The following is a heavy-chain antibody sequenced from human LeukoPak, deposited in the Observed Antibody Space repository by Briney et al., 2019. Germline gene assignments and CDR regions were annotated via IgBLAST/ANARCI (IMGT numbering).Heavy chain of an antibody. CDR3: ARGDDSNYYYYGMDV. V-gene: IGHV4-34*01. CDR2: INHSGST. D-gene: IGHD4-11*01. Sequence: PSETLSLTCAVYGGSFSGYYWSWIRQPPGKGLEWIGEINHSGSTNYNPSLKSRVTISVDTSKNQFSLKPSSVTAADTAVYYCARGDDSNYYYYGMDVWGQGTTVTVSS. CDR1: GGSFSGYY. J-gene: IGHJ6*02.